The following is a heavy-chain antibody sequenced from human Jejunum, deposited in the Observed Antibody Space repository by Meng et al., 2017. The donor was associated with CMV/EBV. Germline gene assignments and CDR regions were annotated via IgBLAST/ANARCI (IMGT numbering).Heavy chain of an antibody. Sequence: ASGYTFSTYGISWVRQAPGQGLEWMGWISAYNAKTNFEQKYQGRVTLTRDTFTSTVYMEMTNLRSDDTAVYYCARDLGIPSAGFDYWGQGTLVTVSS. CDR1: GYTFSTYG. CDR3: ARDLGIPSAGFDY. V-gene: IGHV1-18*01. CDR2: ISAYNAKT. J-gene: IGHJ4*02. D-gene: IGHD6-19*01.